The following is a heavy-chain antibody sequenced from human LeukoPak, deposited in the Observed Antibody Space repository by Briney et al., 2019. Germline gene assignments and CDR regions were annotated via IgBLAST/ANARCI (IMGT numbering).Heavy chain of an antibody. CDR2: ISSSGSTI. CDR1: GFTFSSYE. J-gene: IGHJ6*04. Sequence: GGSLRLSCAASGFTFSSYEMNWVRQAPGKGLEWVSYISSSGSTIYYADSVKGRFTISRDNAKNSLYLQMNSLRPEDTAVYYCASLNCSSTSCLGMDVWGKGTTVTVSS. CDR3: ASLNCSSTSCLGMDV. D-gene: IGHD2-2*01. V-gene: IGHV3-48*03.